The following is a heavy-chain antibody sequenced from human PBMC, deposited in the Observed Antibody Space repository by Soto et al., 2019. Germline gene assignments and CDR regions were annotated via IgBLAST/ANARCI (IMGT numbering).Heavy chain of an antibody. D-gene: IGHD4-17*01. CDR1: GYPFTDSY. Sequence: SVKVSCNASGYPFTDSYLYWVRQAPGQGLEWMGWIHPNGGDTISEQKFQGSVTLTRDTSINTAYMELTRLTSDDTAVYYCAKRLTTVTTVFDCWGQGTLLTVSS. CDR3: AKRLTTVTTVFDC. J-gene: IGHJ4*02. V-gene: IGHV1-2*02. CDR2: IHPNGGDT.